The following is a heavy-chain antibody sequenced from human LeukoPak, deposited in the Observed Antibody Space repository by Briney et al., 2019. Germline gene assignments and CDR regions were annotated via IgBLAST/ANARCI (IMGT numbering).Heavy chain of an antibody. J-gene: IGHJ4*02. CDR3: ARMVWYSSSFDY. D-gene: IGHD6-19*01. CDR1: GGSFSGYY. CDR2: INHSGST. Sequence: PSETPSLTCAVYGGSFSGYYWSWIRQPPGKGLEWIGEINHSGSTNYNPSLKSRVTISVDTSKNQFSLKLSSVTAADTAVYYCARMVWYSSSFDYWGQGTLVTVSS. V-gene: IGHV4-34*01.